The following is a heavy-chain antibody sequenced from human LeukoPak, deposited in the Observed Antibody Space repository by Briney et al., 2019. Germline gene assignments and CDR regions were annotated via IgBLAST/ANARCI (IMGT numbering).Heavy chain of an antibody. CDR2: INHSGST. J-gene: IGHJ1*01. CDR1: GGSFSGYY. D-gene: IGHD2-8*01. CDR3: ARRRYCTNGVGYTGRYFQH. V-gene: IGHV4-34*01. Sequence: PSETLSLTCTVYGGSFSGYYWSWIRQPPGKGLEWIGEINHSGSTNYNPSLKSRVTISVDTSKNQFSLKLSSVTAADTAVYYCARRRYCTNGVGYTGRYFQHWGQGTLVTVSS.